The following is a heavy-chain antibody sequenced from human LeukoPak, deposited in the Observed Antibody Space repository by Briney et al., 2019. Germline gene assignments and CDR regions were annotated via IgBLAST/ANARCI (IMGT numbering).Heavy chain of an antibody. CDR2: ISAYNGNT. CDR1: GYTFTSYG. V-gene: IGHV1-18*01. D-gene: IGHD6-19*01. J-gene: IGHJ4*02. CDR3: AKDRGSSGWSSRTFDY. Sequence: ASVKVSCTASGYTFTSYGISWVRQAPGQGLEWMGWISAYNGNTNYAQKLQGRVTMTTDTSTSTAYMELRSLRSDDTAVYYCAKDRGSSGWSSRTFDYWGQGTLVTVSS.